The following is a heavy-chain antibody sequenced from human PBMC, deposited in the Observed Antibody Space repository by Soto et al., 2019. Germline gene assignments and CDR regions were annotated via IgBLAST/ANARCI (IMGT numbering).Heavy chain of an antibody. Sequence: ASVKVSCKASGDTFTTYDINWVRQATGHGLEWMGWINPNSGNIGYAQRFQGRVIMTRDTAIRTAYMEVSSLRSDDTAVYYCARGQASGSYYLLDYWGQGTLVTVSS. D-gene: IGHD3-10*01. V-gene: IGHV1-8*01. CDR2: INPNSGNI. J-gene: IGHJ4*02. CDR1: GDTFTTYD. CDR3: ARGQASGSYYLLDY.